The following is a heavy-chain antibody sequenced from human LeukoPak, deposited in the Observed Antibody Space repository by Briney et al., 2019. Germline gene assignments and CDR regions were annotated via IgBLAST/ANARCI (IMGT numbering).Heavy chain of an antibody. J-gene: IGHJ4*02. D-gene: IGHD3-22*01. CDR3: ARVNRYYYDSSGPLSYFDY. CDR2: IIPIFGTA. CDR1: GGTFSSYA. V-gene: IGHV1-69*05. Sequence: SVKVSCKASGGTFSSYAISWVRQAPGQGLEWMGGIIPIFGTANYAQKFQGRDTITTDESTSTAYMELSSLRSEDTAVYYCARVNRYYYDSSGPLSYFDYWGQGTLVTVSS.